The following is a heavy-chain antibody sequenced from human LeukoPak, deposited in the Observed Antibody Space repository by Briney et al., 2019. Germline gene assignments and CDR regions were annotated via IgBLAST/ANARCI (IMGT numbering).Heavy chain of an antibody. CDR3: ATRVTGDSYDSFDI. V-gene: IGHV3-21*01. CDR1: GFIFRRFS. Sequence: GGSLRLSCAASGFIFRRFSMTWVRQAPGKRLEWVATISSTSNHRYHADSVKGRFTISRDNDKNSLYLQMNSLRAEDTALYYCATRVTGDSYDSFDIWGQGTMVTVPS. CDR2: ISSTSNHR. J-gene: IGHJ3*02. D-gene: IGHD2-21*01.